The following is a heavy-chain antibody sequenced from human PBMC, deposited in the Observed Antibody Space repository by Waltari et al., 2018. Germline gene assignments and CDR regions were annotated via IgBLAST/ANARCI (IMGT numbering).Heavy chain of an antibody. CDR2: INQDGSGK. J-gene: IGHJ4*02. CDR1: APTFGNFW. D-gene: IGHD2-15*01. V-gene: IGHV3-7*03. Sequence: EVQLVESGGGLVQPGGSLGLSCAASAPTFGNFWMSWVRQAPGKGLGGVAKINQDGSGKSDVDSVKGRFTISRDNANNLLYLQMNSLRGGDTAVYYCASRYCSIDRCYASSWNSFDCWGQGTLVTVSS. CDR3: ASRYCSIDRCYASSWNSFDC.